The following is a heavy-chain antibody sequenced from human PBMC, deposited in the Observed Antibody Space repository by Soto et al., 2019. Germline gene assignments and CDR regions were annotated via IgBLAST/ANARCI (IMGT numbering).Heavy chain of an antibody. CDR3: ARDKITGLIDD. V-gene: IGHV4-34*01. CDR1: GGSFSGYY. J-gene: IGHJ4*01. D-gene: IGHD2-8*02. Sequence: SETLSLTCAVYGGSFSGYYWTWIRQPPGTGLEWIGEINHSGSTNYNPSLKSRVTISVDTSKNQFSLKLASVTAADTGVYYCARDKITGLIDDWGQGTLVTVSS. CDR2: INHSGST.